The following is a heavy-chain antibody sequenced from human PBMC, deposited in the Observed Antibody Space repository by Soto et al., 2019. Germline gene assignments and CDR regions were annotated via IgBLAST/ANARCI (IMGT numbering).Heavy chain of an antibody. Sequence: EVQLVESGGGLVQPGGSLRLSCAASGFIFSRSWMTWVRQAPGKGLEWVANINQNGAHRYYAASVKGRFTISRDNGKKSVYLQMHSLRAEDTAVYFCAREEEAAVGATTFDYWGQGTRVTVSS. CDR2: INQNGAHR. J-gene: IGHJ4*02. CDR1: GFIFSRSW. CDR3: AREEEAAVGATTFDY. V-gene: IGHV3-7*01. D-gene: IGHD1-26*01.